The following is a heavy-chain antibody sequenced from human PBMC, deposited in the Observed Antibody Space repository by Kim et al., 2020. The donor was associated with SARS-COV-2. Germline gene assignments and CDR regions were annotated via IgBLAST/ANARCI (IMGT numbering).Heavy chain of an antibody. D-gene: IGHD2-15*01. CDR2: IYYSGST. CDR3: AREGLGYCSGGSCYRAFDI. CDR1: GGSISSYY. Sequence: SETLSLTCTVSGGSISSYYWSWIRQPPGKGLEWIGYIYYSGSTNYNPSLKSRVTISVDTSKNQFSLKLRSVTAADTAVYYCAREGLGYCSGGSCYRAFDIWGQGTMVTVSS. V-gene: IGHV4-59*13. J-gene: IGHJ3*02.